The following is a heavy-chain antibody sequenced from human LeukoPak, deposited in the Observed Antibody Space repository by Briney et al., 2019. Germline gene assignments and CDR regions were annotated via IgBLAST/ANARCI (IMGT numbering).Heavy chain of an antibody. D-gene: IGHD3-3*01. CDR1: GFTFSSYA. CDR3: AREDYDFWSGYYTLLNYYYYYMDV. CDR2: ISYDGSNK. Sequence: GRSLRLSCAASGFTFSSYAMHWVRQAPGKGLEWVAVISYDGSNKYYADSVKGRFTISRDNSKNTLYLQMNSLRAEDTAVYYCAREDYDFWSGYYTLLNYYYYYMDVWGKGTTVTVSS. V-gene: IGHV3-30*01. J-gene: IGHJ6*03.